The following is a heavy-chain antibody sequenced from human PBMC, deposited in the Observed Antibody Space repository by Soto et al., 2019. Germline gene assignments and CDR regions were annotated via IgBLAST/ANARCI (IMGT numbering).Heavy chain of an antibody. Sequence: SVEVSFRASGYMFTGYNMHWVRQAPGQGLEWMGWINPNSGGTNYAQKFQGRVTMTRDMSSSTAYMELSRLRSDDTAVYYCAREVTMVRGARVYGMDVWGQGTTVTVSS. CDR1: GYMFTGYN. J-gene: IGHJ6*02. D-gene: IGHD3-10*01. CDR3: AREVTMVRGARVYGMDV. CDR2: INPNSGGT. V-gene: IGHV1-2*02.